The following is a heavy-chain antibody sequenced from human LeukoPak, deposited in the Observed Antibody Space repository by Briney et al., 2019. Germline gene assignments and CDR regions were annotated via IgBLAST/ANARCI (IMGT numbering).Heavy chain of an antibody. V-gene: IGHV3-23*01. CDR3: AREGSSWEPPWDY. CDR1: GFTFSTYA. D-gene: IGHD6-13*01. J-gene: IGHJ4*02. CDR2: ISGSGGGT. Sequence: GGSLRLSCAASGFTFSTYAMSWVRQAAGKGLEWVSLISGSGGGTYYADSVKGRFTISRDNSKNTLYLQMNSLRAEDTAVYYCAREGSSWEPPWDYWGQGTLVTVSS.